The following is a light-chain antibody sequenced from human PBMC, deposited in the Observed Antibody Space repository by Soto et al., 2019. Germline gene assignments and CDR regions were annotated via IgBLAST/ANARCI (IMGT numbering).Light chain of an antibody. J-gene: IGKJ2*01. CDR2: GSS. V-gene: IGKV3-20*01. Sequence: EIVLTQSPVSLSLSPGERATLSCRASQTINSNFLAWFQQKPGLAPRLLIYGSSRRASGITDRFSGSVSGTDFALTISRLEPEDFAVYFCQQYGRSPFTFGRGTKLQIK. CDR1: QTINSNF. CDR3: QQYGRSPFT.